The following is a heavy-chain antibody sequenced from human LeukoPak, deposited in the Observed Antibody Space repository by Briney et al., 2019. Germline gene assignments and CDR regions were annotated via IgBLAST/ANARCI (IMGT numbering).Heavy chain of an antibody. CDR2: INHSGST. Sequence: SETLSLTCAVYGGSFSGYYWSWIRQPPGKGLEWIGEINHSGSTNYNPSLKSQVTISVDTSKNQFSLKLSSVTAADTAVYYCASLRYCSSTSCSNGYYYYGMDVWGKGTTVTVSS. D-gene: IGHD2-2*01. V-gene: IGHV4-34*01. CDR1: GGSFSGYY. J-gene: IGHJ6*04. CDR3: ASLRYCSSTSCSNGYYYYGMDV.